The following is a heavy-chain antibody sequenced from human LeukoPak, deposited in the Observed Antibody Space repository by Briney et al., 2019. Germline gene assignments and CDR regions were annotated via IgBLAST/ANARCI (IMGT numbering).Heavy chain of an antibody. CDR2: IIPIFGTA. CDR3: ARAGRDGYPTYYYYYGMDV. CDR1: GGTFSSYA. J-gene: IGHJ6*02. V-gene: IGHV1-69*13. Sequence: SVKVSCKASGGTFSSYAISWVRQAPGQGLEWMGGIIPIFGTANYAQKFQGRVTITADESTSTAYMELSRLRSEDTAVYYCARAGRDGYPTYYYYYGMDVWGQGTTVTVSS. D-gene: IGHD5-24*01.